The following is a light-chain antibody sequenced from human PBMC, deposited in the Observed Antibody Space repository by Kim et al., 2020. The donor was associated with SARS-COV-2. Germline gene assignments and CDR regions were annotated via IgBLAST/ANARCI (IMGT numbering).Light chain of an antibody. CDR2: AAL. CDR3: QQTYRTPT. CDR1: QSIGYS. V-gene: IGKV1-39*01. Sequence: DIQMTQSPSSLSASVGDRVTISCRASQSIGYSLNWYQQRAGKAPKVLIYAALSLHVGVPSRFSGSGSGTEFKLNISSLQHEDFATYYCQQTYRTPTFGGGTKLEIK. J-gene: IGKJ4*01.